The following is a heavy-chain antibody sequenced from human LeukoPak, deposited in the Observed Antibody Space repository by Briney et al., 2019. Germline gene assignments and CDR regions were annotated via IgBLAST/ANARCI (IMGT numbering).Heavy chain of an antibody. J-gene: IGHJ4*02. Sequence: GGSLRLSCAVSGITLSNYGMSWVRQAPGKGLEWVAGISDSGGRTNYADSVKGRFTISRDNPKNTLYLQMNSPRTEDTAVYFCAKRGVVIRVILVGFHKEAYYFDSWGQGALVTVSS. CDR1: GITLSNYG. CDR2: ISDSGGRT. V-gene: IGHV3-23*01. CDR3: AKRGVVIRVILVGFHKEAYYFDS. D-gene: IGHD3-22*01.